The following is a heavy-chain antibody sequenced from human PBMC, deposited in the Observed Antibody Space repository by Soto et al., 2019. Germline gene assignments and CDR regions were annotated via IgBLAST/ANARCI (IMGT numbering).Heavy chain of an antibody. Sequence: QVQLVESGGGVVQPGRSLRLSCAASGFTFSSYGMHWVRQAPGKGLEWVAVIWYDGSNKYYADSVKGRFTISSDNSKNTLYLQMNSLRAEDTAVYYCARDSSTVTTFDNWFDPWGQGTLVTVSS. CDR1: GFTFSSYG. V-gene: IGHV3-33*01. J-gene: IGHJ5*02. CDR2: IWYDGSNK. CDR3: ARDSSTVTTFDNWFDP. D-gene: IGHD4-17*01.